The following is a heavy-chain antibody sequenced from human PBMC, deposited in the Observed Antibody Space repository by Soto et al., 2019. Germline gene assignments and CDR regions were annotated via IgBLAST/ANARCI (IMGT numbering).Heavy chain of an antibody. CDR2: IYYSGST. D-gene: IGHD3-3*01. J-gene: IGHJ6*02. CDR3: ARGDYDFWSGYLYYYYGMDV. Sequence: PSETLSLTCTVSGGSISSYYWSWIRQPPGKGLEWIGYIYYSGSTNYNPSLKSRVTISVDTSKNQFSLKLSSVTAADTAVYYCARGDYDFWSGYLYYYYGMDVWGQGTTVTVSS. CDR1: GGSISSYY. V-gene: IGHV4-59*01.